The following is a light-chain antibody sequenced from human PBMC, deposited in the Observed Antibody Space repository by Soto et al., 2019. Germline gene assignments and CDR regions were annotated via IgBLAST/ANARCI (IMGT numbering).Light chain of an antibody. J-gene: IGLJ2*01. V-gene: IGLV2-14*01. CDR1: SSDVGGYDF. CDR2: EVS. Sequence: QSALTQPASVSGSPGQSSTISCTGTSSDVGGYDFVSWYQQHPGKVPKLLIYEVSNRPSGVSNRFSGSKSGNTASLTISGLRAEDDSDYYCASYTRSSTLVFGGGTKFTVL. CDR3: ASYTRSSTLV.